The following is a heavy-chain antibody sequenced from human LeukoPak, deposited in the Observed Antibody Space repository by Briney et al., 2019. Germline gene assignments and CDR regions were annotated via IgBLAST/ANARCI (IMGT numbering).Heavy chain of an antibody. CDR3: VRGDDIGKHPTRAYYFDI. V-gene: IGHV3-23*01. Sequence: GGSLRLSCAASRFTFTRHAMSWVRQAPGKRLEWVSTTGLESVHTLCADSVQGRFTVSRDNSRNTLDLQMDNLTVDDTAIYYCVRGDDIGKHPTRAYYFDIWGQGTLDSVSS. CDR2: TGLESVHT. J-gene: IGHJ4*02. D-gene: IGHD3-10*01. CDR1: RFTFTRHA.